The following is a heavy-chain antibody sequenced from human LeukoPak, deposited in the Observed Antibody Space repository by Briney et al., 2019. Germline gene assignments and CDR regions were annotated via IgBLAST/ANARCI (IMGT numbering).Heavy chain of an antibody. CDR1: GYTFTSYG. CDR3: ARDRLGLVLGRVNWFDP. CDR2: INAYNGNT. J-gene: IGHJ5*02. D-gene: IGHD6-19*01. V-gene: IGHV1-18*01. Sequence: ASVKVSCKASGYTFTSYGISWVRQASGQGLEWMGWINAYNGNTNYAQKLQGRVTMTTDTSTSTAYMELRSLRSDDTAVYYCARDRLGLVLGRVNWFDPWGQGTLVTVSS.